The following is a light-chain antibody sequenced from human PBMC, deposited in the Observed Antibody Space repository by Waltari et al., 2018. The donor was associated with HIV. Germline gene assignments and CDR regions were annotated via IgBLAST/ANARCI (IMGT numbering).Light chain of an antibody. CDR3: GTWDSSLSAGV. Sequence: QSVLTQPPSVSAAPGQKVTISCSGSSSNIGNNYVSWYQHLPGTAPKLLVYDKEKRPSGIPDRVSGSKSGTSSTLGITGLQTGDEADYYCGTWDSSLSAGVFGGGTKLTVL. V-gene: IGLV1-51*01. CDR2: DKE. J-gene: IGLJ3*02. CDR1: SSNIGNNY.